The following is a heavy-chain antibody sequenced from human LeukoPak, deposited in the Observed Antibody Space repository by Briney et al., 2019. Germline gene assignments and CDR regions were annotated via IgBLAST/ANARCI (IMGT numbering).Heavy chain of an antibody. CDR1: GFTFSSHA. V-gene: IGHV3-23*01. CDR2: ISSSGGST. J-gene: IGHJ4*02. D-gene: IGHD2-2*01. CDR3: AKDPLYCSSTSCYLFFDY. Sequence: GGSLRLSCAASGFTFSSHAMSWVRQAAGKGLEWVSAISSSGGSTYYADSVKGRFTISRDNSKNTLYLQMNSLRAEDTALYYCAKDPLYCSSTSCYLFFDYWGQGTLVTVSS.